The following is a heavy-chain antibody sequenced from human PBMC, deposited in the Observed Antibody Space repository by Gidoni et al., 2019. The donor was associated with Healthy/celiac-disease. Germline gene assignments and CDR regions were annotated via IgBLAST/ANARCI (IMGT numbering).Heavy chain of an antibody. CDR1: GFSLSTSGVG. CDR3: AHCMGVVVPAGWFDP. V-gene: IGHV2-5*02. Sequence: QTTLQESGPTLVKPTQTLTLTCTFSGFSLSTSGVGVGWIRQPPGKALAWLALIYWDDDKRYSPSLKSRLTITKDTSKNQVVLTMTNMDPVDTATYYCAHCMGVVVPAGWFDPWGQGTLVTVSS. J-gene: IGHJ5*02. D-gene: IGHD2-2*01. CDR2: IYWDDDK.